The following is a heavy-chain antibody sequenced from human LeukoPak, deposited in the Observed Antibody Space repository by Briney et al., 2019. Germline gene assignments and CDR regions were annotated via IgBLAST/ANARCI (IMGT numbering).Heavy chain of an antibody. Sequence: GGSLRLSCAVSGFTLSDYGIHWVRQAPGKGLEWVTIISSDGSIKYADSVKGRFAVSRDSSKNTVYLQMNSLRAEDTAVYYCARDILPSGSRAFDIWGQGTMVTVSS. CDR1: GFTLSDYG. D-gene: IGHD3-10*01. CDR2: ISSDGSIK. J-gene: IGHJ3*02. CDR3: ARDILPSGSRAFDI. V-gene: IGHV3-33*01.